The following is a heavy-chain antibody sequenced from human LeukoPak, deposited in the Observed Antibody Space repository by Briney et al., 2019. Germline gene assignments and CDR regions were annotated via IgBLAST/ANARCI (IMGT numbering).Heavy chain of an antibody. D-gene: IGHD3-3*01. J-gene: IGHJ6*02. Sequence: GGSPRLSCAASGFTFSDYYMSWIRQAPGKGLEWVSYISSSGSTIYYADSVKGRFTISRDNAKNSLYLQMNSLRAEDTAVYYCARDQPDEWLLSKYYYYGMDVWGQGTTVTVSS. CDR1: GFTFSDYY. V-gene: IGHV3-11*01. CDR3: ARDQPDEWLLSKYYYYGMDV. CDR2: ISSSGSTI.